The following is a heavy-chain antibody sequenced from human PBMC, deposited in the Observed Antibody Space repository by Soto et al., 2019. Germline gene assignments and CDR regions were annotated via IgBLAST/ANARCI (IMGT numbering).Heavy chain of an antibody. D-gene: IGHD5-12*01. J-gene: IGHJ6*03. CDR3: AKKHSGYDLSYYYYYMDV. CDR2: ISGSGGST. V-gene: IGHV3-23*01. CDR1: GFTFSSYA. Sequence: GGSLRLSCAASGFTFSSYAMSWVRQAPGKGLEWVSAISGSGGSTYYADSVKGRFTISRDNSKNTLYLQMNSLRAEDTAVYYCAKKHSGYDLSYYYYYMDVWGKGTTVTVSS.